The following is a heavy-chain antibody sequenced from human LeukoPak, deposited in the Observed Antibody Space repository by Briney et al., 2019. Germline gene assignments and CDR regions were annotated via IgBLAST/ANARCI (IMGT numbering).Heavy chain of an antibody. CDR3: ARGRGYCSSTSCYKYYYYMDV. V-gene: IGHV4-34*01. J-gene: IGHJ6*03. D-gene: IGHD2-2*02. Sequence: NPSETLSLTCAVYGGSFSGYYWSWIRQPPGKGLEWIGEINHSGSTNYNPSLKSRVTISVDTSKNQFSLKLSSVTAADTAVYYCARGRGYCSSTSCYKYYYYMDVWGQGTLVTVSS. CDR1: GGSFSGYY. CDR2: INHSGST.